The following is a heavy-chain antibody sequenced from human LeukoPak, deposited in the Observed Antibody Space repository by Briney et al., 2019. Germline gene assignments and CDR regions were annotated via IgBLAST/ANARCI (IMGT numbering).Heavy chain of an antibody. D-gene: IGHD4-17*01. V-gene: IGHV4-39*01. CDR2: IYYSGST. Sequence: SETLSLTCIVSGGSINNHYWTWIRQTPGKGLEWIGSIYYSGSTYYNPSLKSRVTISVDTSKNQFSLKLTSVTAADTAVYYCARLPRVFYGGHFDYWGQGTLVTVSS. CDR3: ARLPRVFYGGHFDY. J-gene: IGHJ4*02. CDR1: GGSINNHY.